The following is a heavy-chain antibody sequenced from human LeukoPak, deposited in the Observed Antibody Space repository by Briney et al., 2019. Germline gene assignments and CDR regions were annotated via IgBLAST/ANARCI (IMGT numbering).Heavy chain of an antibody. CDR3: ASSVGSTDY. J-gene: IGHJ4*02. CDR2: IYYSGST. D-gene: IGHD1-26*01. Sequence: SETLSLTCTVSGGSISSTTYYWGWIRRPPGKGLEWIGSIYYSGSTYDNPSLKSRVTLSVDTSKHQFSLKLTSVTAADAAVYYCASSVGSTDYWGQGTLVTVSS. CDR1: GGSISSTTYY. V-gene: IGHV4-39*07.